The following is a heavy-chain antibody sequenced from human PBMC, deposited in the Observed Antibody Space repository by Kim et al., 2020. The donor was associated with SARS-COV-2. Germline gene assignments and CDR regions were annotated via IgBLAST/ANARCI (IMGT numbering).Heavy chain of an antibody. CDR1: GGSISSYY. V-gene: IGHV4-59*13. CDR3: ARDAILTGYPLPHTPARYYYYYGMDV. D-gene: IGHD3-9*01. CDR2: IYYSGST. J-gene: IGHJ6*02. Sequence: SETLSLTCTVSGGSISSYYWSWIRQPPGKGLEWIGYIYYSGSTNYNPSLKSRVTISVDTSKNQFSLKLSSVTAADTAVYYCARDAILTGYPLPHTPARYYYYYGMDVWGQGTTVTVSS.